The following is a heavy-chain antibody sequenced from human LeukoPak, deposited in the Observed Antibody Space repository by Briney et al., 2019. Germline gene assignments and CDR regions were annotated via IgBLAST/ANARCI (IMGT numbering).Heavy chain of an antibody. J-gene: IGHJ4*02. V-gene: IGHV4-39*01. CDR3: ARLRGQQLAIGY. Sequence: SETLSLTCTVSGGSISSSSYYWGWIRQPPGKGLEWLGSLYYSGSTYYNPSLKSRVNISVDTSKNQFSLKLSSVTAADTPVYYCARLRGQQLAIGYWGQGTLVTVSS. CDR1: GGSISSSSYY. D-gene: IGHD6-13*01. CDR2: LYYSGST.